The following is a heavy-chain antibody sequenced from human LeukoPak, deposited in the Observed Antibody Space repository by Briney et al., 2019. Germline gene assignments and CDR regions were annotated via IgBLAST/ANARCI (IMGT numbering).Heavy chain of an antibody. D-gene: IGHD5-18*01. CDR1: GGTFSSYA. V-gene: IGHV1-69*13. CDR2: IIPIFGTA. CDR3: ARGGYGYGNEDY. Sequence: ASVKVSCKASGGTFSSYAISWVRQAPGQGLEWMGGIIPIFGTANYAQKFQGRVTITADESTSTAYMELSSLRSEDTAVYYCARGGYGYGNEDYWGQGTLVTVSS. J-gene: IGHJ4*02.